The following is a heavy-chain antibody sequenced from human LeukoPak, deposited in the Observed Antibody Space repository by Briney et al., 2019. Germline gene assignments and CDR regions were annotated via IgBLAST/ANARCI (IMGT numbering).Heavy chain of an antibody. Sequence: GGSLRLSCAASGFTFSSYGMHWVRQAPGKGLEWVAVIWHDGSNKYYADSVKGRFTISRDNSKNTLYLQMNSLRAEDTAVYYCARDRLYDSSGYYYWYYYYYYGMDVWGQGTTVTVSS. V-gene: IGHV3-33*01. CDR1: GFTFSSYG. CDR2: IWHDGSNK. J-gene: IGHJ6*02. D-gene: IGHD3-22*01. CDR3: ARDRLYDSSGYYYWYYYYYYGMDV.